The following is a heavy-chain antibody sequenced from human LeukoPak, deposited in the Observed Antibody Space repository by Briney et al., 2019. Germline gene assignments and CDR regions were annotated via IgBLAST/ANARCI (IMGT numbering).Heavy chain of an antibody. Sequence: SETLSLTCTVSGGSISSGDYYWRWIRQPPGKGLEWIGYIYYSGSTYYNPSLKSRVTISVDTSKNQFSLKLSSVTAADTAVYYCAREEELTVTENGGFDPWGQGTLVTVSS. CDR3: AREEELTVTENGGFDP. CDR2: IYYSGST. V-gene: IGHV4-30-4*08. D-gene: IGHD4-11*01. CDR1: GGSISSGDYY. J-gene: IGHJ5*02.